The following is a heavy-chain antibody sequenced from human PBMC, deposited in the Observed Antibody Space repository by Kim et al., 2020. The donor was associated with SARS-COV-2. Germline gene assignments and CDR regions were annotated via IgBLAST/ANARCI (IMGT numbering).Heavy chain of an antibody. V-gene: IGHV4-39*01. J-gene: IGHJ4*02. CDR3: ARHPRRWYVDY. CDR2: IYYSGST. D-gene: IGHD6-13*01. CDR1: GGSISSSSYY. Sequence: SETLSLTCTVSGGSISSSSYYWGWIRQPPGKGLEWIGSIYYSGSTYYNPSLKSRVTISVDTSKNQFSLKLSSVTAADTAVYYCARHPRRWYVDYWGQGTLVTVSS.